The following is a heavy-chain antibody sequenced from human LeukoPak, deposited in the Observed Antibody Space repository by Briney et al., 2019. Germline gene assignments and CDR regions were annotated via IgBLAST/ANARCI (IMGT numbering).Heavy chain of an antibody. V-gene: IGHV4-34*01. CDR1: GGSFSDYY. CDR2: INHSGST. D-gene: IGHD3-3*01. CDR3: ARAVEYNFWSGLQRRAATFDY. Sequence: SETLSLTCAVYGGSFSDYYWSWIRQPPGKGLEWIGEINHSGSTNYNPSLKSRVTISVDTSKNQFSLKLTSVTAADTAVYYCARAVEYNFWSGLQRRAATFDYWGQGTLVTVSS. J-gene: IGHJ4*02.